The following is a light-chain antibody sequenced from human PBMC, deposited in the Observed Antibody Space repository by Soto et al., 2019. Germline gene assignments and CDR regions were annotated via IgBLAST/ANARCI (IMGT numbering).Light chain of an antibody. V-gene: IGLV2-8*01. Sequence: QSVLTQPPSASGSPGQSVTISCSGTKNDIGVYDFVSWYQHHPGKAPRLIIYEVVQRPSGVPDRFSGSKSGTSASLAVTGLQPEDEADYYCQSYDSSLSGHVFGAGTKLTVL. J-gene: IGLJ1*01. CDR1: KNDIGVYDF. CDR3: QSYDSSLSGHV. CDR2: EVV.